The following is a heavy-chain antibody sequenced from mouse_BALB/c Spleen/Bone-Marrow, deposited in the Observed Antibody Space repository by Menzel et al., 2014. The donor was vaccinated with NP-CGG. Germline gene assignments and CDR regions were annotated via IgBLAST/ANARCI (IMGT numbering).Heavy chain of an antibody. CDR2: IWAGGST. V-gene: IGHV2-9*02. Sequence: VKLVESGPGLVAPSQSLSITCTVSGFSLTNYGVHWVRQPPGKGLEWLGVIWAGGSTNYNSALMSGLSISKDNSKNQVFLKMNSLQTDDTAMYYCARRGDGYYLDYWGQGTTLTVSS. CDR1: GFSLTNYG. J-gene: IGHJ2*01. CDR3: ARRGDGYYLDY. D-gene: IGHD2-3*01.